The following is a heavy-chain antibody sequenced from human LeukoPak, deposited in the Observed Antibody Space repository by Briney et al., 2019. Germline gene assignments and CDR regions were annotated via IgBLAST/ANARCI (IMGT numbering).Heavy chain of an antibody. V-gene: IGHV4-59*01. CDR2: IYYSGST. J-gene: IGHJ5*02. D-gene: IGHD3-9*01. CDR3: ARTTGSRGFDP. Sequence: SETLSLTCTVSGGSISSYYWSWIRQPPGKGLEWIGYIYYSGSTKYNPSLKSRVSLSVDTSKNQFSLKLSSVTAADTAVYYCARTTGSRGFDPWGQGTLVTVSS. CDR1: GGSISSYY.